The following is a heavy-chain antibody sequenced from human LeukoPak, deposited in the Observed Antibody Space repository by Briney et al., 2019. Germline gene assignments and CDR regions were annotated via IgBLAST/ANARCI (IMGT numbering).Heavy chain of an antibody. CDR2: IYYSVST. J-gene: IGHJ3*02. CDR3: ARVLYSSSAGDAFDI. V-gene: IGHV4-59*01. CDR1: GGSISSYY. Sequence: SETLSLTCTVSGGSISSYYWSCIRQPPGNGLEWIGYIYYSVSTNYNPSLKSRVTISVDTSKNQFSLKLSSVTAADTAVYYCARVLYSSSAGDAFDIWGQGTMVTVSS. D-gene: IGHD6-6*01.